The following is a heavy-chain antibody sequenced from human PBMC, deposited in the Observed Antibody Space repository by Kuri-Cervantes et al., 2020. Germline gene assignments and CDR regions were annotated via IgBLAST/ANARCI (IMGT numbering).Heavy chain of an antibody. D-gene: IGHD1-26*01. CDR3: ATGVGATGY. J-gene: IGHJ4*02. V-gene: IGHV3-30*03. CDR1: GFTFSTFG. CDR2: ISYDGSNK. Sequence: GGSLRLSCAASGFTFSTFGIHWVRQAPGKGLEWVAVISYDGSNKYYADSVKGRFTISRDNSKNTLYLQMNSLRAEDTAVYYCATGVGATGYWGQGTLVTVSS.